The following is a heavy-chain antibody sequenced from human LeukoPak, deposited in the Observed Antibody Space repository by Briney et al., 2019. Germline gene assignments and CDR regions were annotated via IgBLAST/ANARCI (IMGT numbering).Heavy chain of an antibody. V-gene: IGHV3-74*01. D-gene: IGHD6-13*01. CDR3: AREKQRYSSDY. CDR2: INTDGSST. CDR1: GFTFSSYW. Sequence: PGGSLRLSCAASGFTFSSYWMHWVRQAPGKGLVWVSRINTDGSSTNYADSVKGRFTISRDNSKNTLYLQMNSLRAEDTAVYYCAREKQRYSSDYWGQGTLVTVSS. J-gene: IGHJ4*02.